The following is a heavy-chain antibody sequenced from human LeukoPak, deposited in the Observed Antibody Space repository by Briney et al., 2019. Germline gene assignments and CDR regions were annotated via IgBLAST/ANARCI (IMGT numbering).Heavy chain of an antibody. CDR2: INHSGST. V-gene: IGHV4-34*01. J-gene: IGHJ4*02. Sequence: SETLSLTCAVYGGSFSGYYWSWIRQPPGKGLEWIGEINHSGSTNYIPSLKSRVTISVDTSKNQFSLKLSSVTAADTAVYYCARDNDDILTGFDYWGQGTLVTVSS. D-gene: IGHD3-9*01. CDR1: GGSFSGYY. CDR3: ARDNDDILTGFDY.